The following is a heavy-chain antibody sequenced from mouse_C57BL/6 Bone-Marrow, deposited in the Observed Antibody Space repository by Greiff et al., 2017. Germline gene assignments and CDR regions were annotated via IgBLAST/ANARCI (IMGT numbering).Heavy chain of an antibody. Sequence: QVQLKQPGAELVKPGASVKMSCKASGYTFTSYWITWVKQRHGQGLEWIGDIYPGSGSTNYNEKFKSKATLTVATSSSTAYMQLISLTSEDSAVYYCARGVRYPDWYFDVWGTGTTVTVAS. J-gene: IGHJ1*03. D-gene: IGHD1-1*01. CDR3: ARGVRYPDWYFDV. V-gene: IGHV1-55*01. CDR1: GYTFTSYW. CDR2: IYPGSGST.